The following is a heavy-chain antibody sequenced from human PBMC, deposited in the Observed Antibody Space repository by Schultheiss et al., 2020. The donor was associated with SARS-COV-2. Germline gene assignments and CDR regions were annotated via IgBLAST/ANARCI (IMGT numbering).Heavy chain of an antibody. CDR3: AREGIAVAGLDY. D-gene: IGHD6-19*01. Sequence: GESLKISCAASGFTFSSYDMHWVRQATGKGLEWVSAIGTAGDTYYPGSVKGRFTISRENAKNSLYLQMNSLRAGDTAVYYCAREGIAVAGLDYWGQGTLVTVSS. CDR1: GFTFSSYD. CDR2: IGTAGDT. J-gene: IGHJ4*02. V-gene: IGHV3-13*01.